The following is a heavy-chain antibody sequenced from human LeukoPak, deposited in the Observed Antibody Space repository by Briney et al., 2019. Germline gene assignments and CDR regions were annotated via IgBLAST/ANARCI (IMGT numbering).Heavy chain of an antibody. V-gene: IGHV3-23*01. CDR2: ISGSGDTT. Sequence: GGSLRLSCAASGFTFSTYAMTWVRQAPGKGPEWVSGISGSGDTTFYADSVKGRFTISRDNSRNTVYLQMHSLRVEDSAVYFCARDDTLPDNGLDAWGQGTMVTVSS. CDR1: GFTFSTYA. J-gene: IGHJ3*01. CDR3: ARDDTLPDNGLDA. D-gene: IGHD2-8*01.